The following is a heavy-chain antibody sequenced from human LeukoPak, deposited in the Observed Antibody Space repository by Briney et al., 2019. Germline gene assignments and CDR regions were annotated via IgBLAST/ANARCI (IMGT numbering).Heavy chain of an antibody. V-gene: IGHV1-8*01. J-gene: IGHJ4*02. CDR1: GYTFTSYD. CDR2: MNPNSGNT. D-gene: IGHD3-22*01. Sequence: ASVKVSCKASGYTFTSYDINWVRQATGQGLEWMGWMNPNSGNTGYAQKFQGRATMTRNTSISTAYMELSSLRSEDTAVYYCARGTDDSSGYDYWGQGTLVTVSS. CDR3: ARGTDDSSGYDY.